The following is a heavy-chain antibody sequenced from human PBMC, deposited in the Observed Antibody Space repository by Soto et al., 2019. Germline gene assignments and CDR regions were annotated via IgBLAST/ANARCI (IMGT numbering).Heavy chain of an antibody. CDR2: IYHSGST. Sequence: SETLSLTCAVSGYSISSGYYWGWIRQPPGKGLEWIGSIYHSGSTYYNPSLKSRVTISVDTSKNQFSLKLSSVTAADTAVYYCARGLYDSSGYYYIDAFDIWGQGTMVTVSS. D-gene: IGHD3-22*01. V-gene: IGHV4-38-2*01. CDR1: GYSISSGYY. J-gene: IGHJ3*02. CDR3: ARGLYDSSGYYYIDAFDI.